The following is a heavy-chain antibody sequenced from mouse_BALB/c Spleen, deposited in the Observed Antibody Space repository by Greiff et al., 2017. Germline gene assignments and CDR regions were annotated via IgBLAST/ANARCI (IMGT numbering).Heavy chain of an antibody. CDR2: IWGDGST. CDR1: GFSLTSYG. J-gene: IGHJ1*01. D-gene: IGHD2-14*01. V-gene: IGHV2-3*01. Sequence: VKVVESGPGLVAPSQSLSITCTVSGFSLTSYGVSWVRQPPGKGLEWLGVIWGDGSTNYHSALISRLSISKDNSKSQVFLKLNSLQTDDTATYYCAKPNYRYDGDYWYFDVWGAGTTVTVSS. CDR3: AKPNYRYDGDYWYFDV.